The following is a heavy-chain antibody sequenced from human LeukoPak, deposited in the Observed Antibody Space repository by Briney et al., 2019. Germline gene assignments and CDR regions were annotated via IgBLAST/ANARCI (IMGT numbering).Heavy chain of an antibody. D-gene: IGHD6-19*01. Sequence: REASVKVSCKASGGTFSSYAISWVRQAPGQGLEWMGGIIPIFGTANYAQKFQGRVTITADESTSTAYMELSSLRSEDTAVYYCARDGSAVADNYYYYGMDVWGQGTTVTVSS. J-gene: IGHJ6*02. CDR2: IIPIFGTA. CDR3: ARDGSAVADNYYYYGMDV. CDR1: GGTFSSYA. V-gene: IGHV1-69*13.